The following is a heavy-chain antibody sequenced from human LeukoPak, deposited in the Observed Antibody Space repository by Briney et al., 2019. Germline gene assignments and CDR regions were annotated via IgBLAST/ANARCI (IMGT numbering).Heavy chain of an antibody. Sequence: GGSLRLSCAASGFTFSSYSMNWVRQAPGKGLEWVSSISSSSSYIYYADSVKGRFTISRDNAENSLYLQMNSLRAEDKAVYYCARTPGYSSGWYSFDYWGQGNLVTVSS. D-gene: IGHD6-19*01. J-gene: IGHJ4*02. CDR2: ISSSSSYI. V-gene: IGHV3-21*01. CDR1: GFTFSSYS. CDR3: ARTPGYSSGWYSFDY.